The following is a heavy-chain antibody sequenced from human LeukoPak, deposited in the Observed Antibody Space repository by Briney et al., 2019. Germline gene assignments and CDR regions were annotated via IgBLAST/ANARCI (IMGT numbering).Heavy chain of an antibody. V-gene: IGHV3-15*01. J-gene: IGHJ4*02. CDR1: GFTFTDAW. CDR2: IKSKARGGTT. Sequence: GGSLRLSCAASGFTFTDAWMGWVRQAPGRGLEWVGRIKSKARGGTTDYAAPVKGRFTIARDDSKDTLDLQMNSLKTEDTAVYYCTTGHFNWGRGTLVTVSS. CDR3: TTGHFN.